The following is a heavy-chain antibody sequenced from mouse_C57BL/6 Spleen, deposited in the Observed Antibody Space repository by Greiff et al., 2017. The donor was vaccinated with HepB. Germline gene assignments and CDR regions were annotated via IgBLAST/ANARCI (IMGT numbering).Heavy chain of an antibody. CDR1: GYAFSSYW. CDR2: IYPGDGDT. J-gene: IGHJ3*01. CDR3: ARENYSNCFFAY. Sequence: ESGAELVKPGASVKISCKASGYAFSSYWMNWVKQRPGKGLEWIGQIYPGDGDTNYNGKFKGKATLTADKSSSTAYMQLSSLTSEDSAGYFCARENYSNCFFAYWGQGTLVTVSA. D-gene: IGHD2-5*01. V-gene: IGHV1-80*01.